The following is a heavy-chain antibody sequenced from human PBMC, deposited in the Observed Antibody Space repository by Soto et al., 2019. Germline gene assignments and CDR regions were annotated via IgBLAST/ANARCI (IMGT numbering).Heavy chain of an antibody. CDR1: GGTFSSYA. CDR3: ARDLLTIFGVVIPYGMDV. CDR2: IIPIFGTA. D-gene: IGHD3-3*01. Sequence: SVKVSCKASGGTFSSYAISWVRQAPGQGLEWMGGIIPIFGTANYAQKFQGRVTITADESTSTAYMELSSLRSEDTAVYYCARDLLTIFGVVIPYGMDVWGQGTTVTVSS. V-gene: IGHV1-69*13. J-gene: IGHJ6*02.